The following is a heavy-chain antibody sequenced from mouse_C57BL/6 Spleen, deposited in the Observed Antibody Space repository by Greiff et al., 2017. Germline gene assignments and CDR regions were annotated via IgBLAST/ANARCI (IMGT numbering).Heavy chain of an antibody. CDR1: GYTFTDYY. D-gene: IGHD1-1*01. V-gene: IGHV1-26*01. CDR3: ARSSHYYGSSWDY. CDR2: INPNNGGT. J-gene: IGHJ2*01. Sequence: EVKLQQSGPELVKPGASVKISCKASGYTFTDYYMNWVKQSHGKSLEWIGDINPNNGGTSYNQKFKGKATLTVDKSSSTAYMELRSLTSEDSAVYYCARSSHYYGSSWDYWGQGTTLTVSS.